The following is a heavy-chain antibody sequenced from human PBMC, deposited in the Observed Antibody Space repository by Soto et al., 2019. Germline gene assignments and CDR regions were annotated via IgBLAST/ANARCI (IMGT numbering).Heavy chain of an antibody. D-gene: IGHD3-10*01. CDR3: ARDLYYGSGSYKRALFDP. J-gene: IGHJ5*02. V-gene: IGHV3-7*01. CDR2: IKQDGSEK. CDR1: GFTFSSYW. Sequence: GGSLRLSCAASGFTFSSYWMSWVRQAPGKGLEWVANIKQDGSEKYYVDSVKGRFTISRDNAKNSLYLQMNSLRAEDTAVYYCARDLYYGSGSYKRALFDPWGQGTLVTVSS.